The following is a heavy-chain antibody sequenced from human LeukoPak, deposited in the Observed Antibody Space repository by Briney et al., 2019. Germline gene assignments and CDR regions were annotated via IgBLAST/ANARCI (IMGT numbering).Heavy chain of an antibody. CDR3: ARGLRFLEWPHDDY. CDR2: INPSGGST. J-gene: IGHJ4*02. V-gene: IGHV1-46*01. Sequence: ASVKVSCKASGYTFTSYYMHWVRQAPGQGLEWMGIINPSGGSTSYAQKFQGRVTMTRNTSISTAYMELSSLRSEDTAAYYCARGLRFLEWPHDDYWGQGTLVTVSS. D-gene: IGHD3-3*01. CDR1: GYTFTSYY.